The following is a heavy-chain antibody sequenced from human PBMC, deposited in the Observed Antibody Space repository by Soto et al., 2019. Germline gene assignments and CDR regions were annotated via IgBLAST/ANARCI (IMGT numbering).Heavy chain of an antibody. CDR2: IKQDGSEQ. J-gene: IGHJ6*02. Sequence: EVQLVESGGGLVQPGGSVRLACAASGFTFNSYWMNWVRQVPGKGLEWVANIKQDGSEQYYVDSVRGRFSVSRDNANNLLYLQLTSLRAEDTAVYYCARGLTAGVFYDHTWGGYLPKPYRLDVWGQGTAVTVSS. CDR3: ARGLTAGVFYDHTWGGYLPKPYRLDV. V-gene: IGHV3-7*01. D-gene: IGHD3-16*02. CDR1: GFTFNSYW.